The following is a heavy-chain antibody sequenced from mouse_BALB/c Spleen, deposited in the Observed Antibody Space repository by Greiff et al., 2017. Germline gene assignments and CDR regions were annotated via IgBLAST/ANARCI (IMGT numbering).Heavy chain of an antibody. CDR3: AREDGYYYAMDD. V-gene: IGHV1S29*02. D-gene: IGHD2-3*01. CDR1: GYTFTDYN. CDR2: IYPYNGGT. J-gene: IGHJ4*01. Sequence: EVKLVESGPELVKPGASVKISCKASGYTFTDYNMHWVKQSHGKSLEWIGYIYPYNGGTGYNQKFTSKATLTVDNSSSTAYMELRSLTSEDSAFYYCAREDGYYYAMDDWGQGTSVTVSS.